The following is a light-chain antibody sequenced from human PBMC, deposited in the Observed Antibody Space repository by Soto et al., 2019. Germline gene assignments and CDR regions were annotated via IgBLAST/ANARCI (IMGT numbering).Light chain of an antibody. CDR1: QSVTSSN. V-gene: IGKV3-20*01. Sequence: EIVLTQSPGTLSLSPGERVTLSCRASQSVTSSNLAWYQQKPGQAPSLLISGASTRATCIPDRFIGSGSGTDSTRTIFRLEPEDFAVYYCQQYDTSPLTFGGGTKVEI. CDR3: QQYDTSPLT. J-gene: IGKJ4*01. CDR2: GAS.